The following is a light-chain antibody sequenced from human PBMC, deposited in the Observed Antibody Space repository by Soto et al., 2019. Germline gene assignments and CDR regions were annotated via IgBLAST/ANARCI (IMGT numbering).Light chain of an antibody. CDR3: ASSTSDSLYV. CDR1: SSDVGGNKY. J-gene: IGLJ1*01. CDR2: KVT. Sequence: QSLLTQPASVSRSPGQSITICCTGTSSDVGGNKYVSWYQQYPGKVPKLLINKVTNRPSGVPYRFSGSKSGNTASLTISAFLAEDEADYFCASSTSDSLYVFGTGTKVTVL. V-gene: IGLV2-14*01.